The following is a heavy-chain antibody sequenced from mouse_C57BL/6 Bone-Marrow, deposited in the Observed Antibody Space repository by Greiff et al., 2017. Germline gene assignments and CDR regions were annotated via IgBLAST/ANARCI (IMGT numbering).Heavy chain of an antibody. CDR1: GYAFSSSW. V-gene: IGHV1-82*01. CDR2: IYPGDGDT. Sequence: QVQLKQSGPELVKPGASVKISCKASGYAFSSSWMNWVKQRPGKGLEWIGRIYPGDGDTNYNGKFKGKATLTADKASSTAYMQLSSLTSVDSAVYFCADDCYYWFAYWGQGTLVTVSA. CDR3: ADDCYYWFAY. J-gene: IGHJ3*01. D-gene: IGHD2-3*01.